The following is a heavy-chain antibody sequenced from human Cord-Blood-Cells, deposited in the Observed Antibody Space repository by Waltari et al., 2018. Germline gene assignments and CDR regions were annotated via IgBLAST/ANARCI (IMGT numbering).Heavy chain of an antibody. J-gene: IGHJ6*02. CDR2: IIPNFGTA. V-gene: IGHV1-69*01. CDR3: AREGDSGSYPYYYYYGMDV. D-gene: IGHD3-10*01. CDR1: GGTFSSYA. Sequence: QVQLVQSGAEVKKPGSSVKVSCKASGGTFSSYAISWVRQAPGQGLEWMGGIIPNFGTANYAQKFQGRVTITADESTSTAYMELSSLRSEDTAVYYCAREGDSGSYPYYYYYGMDVWGQGTTVTVSS.